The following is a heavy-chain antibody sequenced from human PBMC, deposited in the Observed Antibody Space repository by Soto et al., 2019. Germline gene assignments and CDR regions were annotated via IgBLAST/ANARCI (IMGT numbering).Heavy chain of an antibody. J-gene: IGHJ5*02. Sequence: GGSLRLSCAASGFTFSSYEMNWVRQAPGKGLEWVSYISSSGSTIYYADSVKGRFTISRDNAKNSLYLQMNSLRAEDTAVYYSVPQPWNDVSTSWGQGTLVTVSS. V-gene: IGHV3-48*03. CDR1: GFTFSSYE. CDR3: VPQPWNDVSTS. CDR2: ISSSGSTI. D-gene: IGHD1-1*01.